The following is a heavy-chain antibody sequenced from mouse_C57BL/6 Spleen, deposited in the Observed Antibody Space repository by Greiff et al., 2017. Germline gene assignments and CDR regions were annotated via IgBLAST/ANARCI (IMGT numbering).Heavy chain of an antibody. CDR3: ATYYGSSYDYAMDY. Sequence: QVQLQQPGAELVKPGASVKLSCKASGYTFTSYWMQWVKQRPGQGLEWIGEIDPSDSYTNYNQKFKGKATLTVDTSSSTAYMQRSSLTSEDSAVYYCATYYGSSYDYAMDYWGQGTSVTVSS. V-gene: IGHV1-50*01. D-gene: IGHD1-1*01. J-gene: IGHJ4*01. CDR2: IDPSDSYT. CDR1: GYTFTSYW.